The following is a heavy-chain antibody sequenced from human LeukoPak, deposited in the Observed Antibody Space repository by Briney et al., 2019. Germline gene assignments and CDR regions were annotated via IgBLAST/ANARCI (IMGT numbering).Heavy chain of an antibody. J-gene: IGHJ4*02. CDR3: ARDYNFDY. CDR2: ICSSGSAI. CDR1: GFTFSSYE. V-gene: IGHV3-48*03. Sequence: GGSLRLSCAASGFTFSSYEMTWVRQAPGKGLEWMSDICSSGSAIYYADSVKGRFTISRDNAKNSLYLQMNSLRAEDTAVYYCARDYNFDYWGQGTLVTVSS.